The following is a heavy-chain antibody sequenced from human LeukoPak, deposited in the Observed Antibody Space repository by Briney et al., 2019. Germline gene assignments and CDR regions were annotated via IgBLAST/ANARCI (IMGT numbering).Heavy chain of an antibody. CDR3: ARYRDSGGRLAFDI. V-gene: IGHV4-31*03. CDR2: IYYSGTT. CDR1: GGSISSDGYY. D-gene: IGHD2-15*01. J-gene: IGHJ3*02. Sequence: SVTLSLTCTVSGGSISSDGYYWTWIRQHPGKGLEWIGYIYYSGTTYYNPSLESRVTLSVDTSKNQFSLRLSSVTAADTAVYYCARYRDSGGRLAFDIWGQGTMATVSS.